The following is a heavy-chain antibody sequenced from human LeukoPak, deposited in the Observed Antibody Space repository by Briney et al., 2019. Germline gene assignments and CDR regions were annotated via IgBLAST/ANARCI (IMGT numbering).Heavy chain of an antibody. CDR1: GGTFSSYA. CDR2: IIPIFGTA. Sequence: SVKVSCKASGGTFSSYAISWVRQAPGQGLEWMGGIIPIFGTANYAQKFQGRVTITADKSTSTAYLELSSLRSEDTAVYYCASRPYSYSSKDYYFYYMDVWGKGTTVTVSS. J-gene: IGHJ6*03. D-gene: IGHD1-26*01. V-gene: IGHV1-69*06. CDR3: ASRPYSYSSKDYYFYYMDV.